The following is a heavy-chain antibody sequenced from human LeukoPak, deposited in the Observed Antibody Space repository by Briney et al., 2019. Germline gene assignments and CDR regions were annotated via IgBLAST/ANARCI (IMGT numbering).Heavy chain of an antibody. Sequence: GGSLRLSCAASGFTFSDWSMSWVRQTPEKGLEWVSTISERLKTYYADSVNGRFTISRDNSKNTLYLQMNSLRAEDTAIYYCVKDLRDWIRVSRGGDSWGQGALVTVSS. J-gene: IGHJ4*02. CDR3: VKDLRDWIRVSRGGDS. D-gene: IGHD5-18*01. CDR1: GFTFSDWS. CDR2: ISERLKT. V-gene: IGHV3-23*01.